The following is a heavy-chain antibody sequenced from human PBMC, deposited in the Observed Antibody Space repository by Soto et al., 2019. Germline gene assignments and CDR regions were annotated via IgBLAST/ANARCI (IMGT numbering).Heavy chain of an antibody. V-gene: IGHV4-31*03. D-gene: IGHD3-9*01. CDR3: VKSFDYDILTGYTSYFDY. J-gene: IGHJ4*02. CDR1: GDSISRGAYY. CDR2: ISNSGRT. Sequence: PSETLSLTCTVSGDSISRGAYYWTWIRQHPVKGLEWIGYISNSGRTYYNPSLKSRLTISLDSAENQFSVRLTSVTAEDTAVYYCVKSFDYDILTGYTSYFDYLGQGNLVTGS.